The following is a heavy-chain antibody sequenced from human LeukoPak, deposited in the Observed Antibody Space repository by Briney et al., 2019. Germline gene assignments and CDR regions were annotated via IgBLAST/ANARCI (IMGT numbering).Heavy chain of an antibody. Sequence: SETLSLTCTVSGGSISSSSYYWGWIRQPPGKGLEWIGSIYYSGSTYYNPPLKSRVTISVDTSKNQFSLKLSSVTAADTAVYYCARHRWPYYYDSSGYYGYWGLGTLVTVSS. CDR2: IYYSGST. J-gene: IGHJ4*02. CDR3: ARHRWPYYYDSSGYYGY. D-gene: IGHD3-22*01. CDR1: GGSISSSSYY. V-gene: IGHV4-39*01.